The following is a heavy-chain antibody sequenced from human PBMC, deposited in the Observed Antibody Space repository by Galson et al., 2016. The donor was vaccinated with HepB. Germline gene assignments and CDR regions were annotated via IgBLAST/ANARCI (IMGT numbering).Heavy chain of an antibody. CDR2: IIPSLATA. V-gene: IGHV1-69*13. CDR3: ARDRTTSAYYYSEGDAFDF. CDR1: GDTLSSYT. Sequence: SVKVSCKASGDTLSSYTINWVRQSPGQGLEWMGGIIPSLATAHYAPKFQGRVTITADESTSTTYLELANLRSEDTALYYCARDRTTSAYYYSEGDAFDFWGQGTMVTVSS. J-gene: IGHJ3*01. D-gene: IGHD3-22*01.